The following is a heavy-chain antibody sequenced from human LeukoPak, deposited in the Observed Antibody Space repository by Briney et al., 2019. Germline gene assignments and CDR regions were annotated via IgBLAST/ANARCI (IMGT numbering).Heavy chain of an antibody. CDR1: GGSFSGYY. J-gene: IGHJ6*02. CDR2: INHSGST. D-gene: IGHD3-10*01. Sequence: SETLSLTCTVYGGSFSGYYWSWIRQPPGKGLEWIGEINHSGSTNYNPSLKSRVTISVDTSKNQFSLKLSSVTAADTAVYYCASLSSWDHYGSGSFLYGMDVWGQGTTVTVSS. V-gene: IGHV4-34*01. CDR3: ASLSSWDHYGSGSFLYGMDV.